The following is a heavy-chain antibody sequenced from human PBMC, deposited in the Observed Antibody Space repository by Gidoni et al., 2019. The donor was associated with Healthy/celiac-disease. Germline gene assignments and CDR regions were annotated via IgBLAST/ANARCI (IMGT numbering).Heavy chain of an antibody. CDR2: INHSGST. J-gene: IGHJ4*02. CDR1: GGSFSGYY. V-gene: IGHV4-34*01. D-gene: IGHD6-13*01. Sequence: QVQLQQWGAGLLKPSETLSLTCAVYGGSFSGYYWSWIRQPPGKGLEWIGEINHSGSTNYNPSLKSRVTISVDTSKNQFSLKLSSVTAADTAVYYCARIRYSSSWHPPDYWGQGTLVTVSS. CDR3: ARIRYSSSWHPPDY.